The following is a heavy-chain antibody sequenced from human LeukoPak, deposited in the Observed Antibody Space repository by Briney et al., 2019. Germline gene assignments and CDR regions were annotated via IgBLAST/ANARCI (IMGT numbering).Heavy chain of an antibody. V-gene: IGHV4-38-2*02. CDR3: AREGGAYRNIDY. CDR2: IYHSGST. D-gene: IGHD1-26*01. Sequence: SETLSLTCTVSGYSISSGYYWGWIRQPPGKGLAWIGSIYHSGSTYYNPSLKSRVTISVDTSKNQFSLKLSSVTAADTAVYYCAREGGAYRNIDYWGQGTLVTVSS. J-gene: IGHJ4*02. CDR1: GYSISSGYY.